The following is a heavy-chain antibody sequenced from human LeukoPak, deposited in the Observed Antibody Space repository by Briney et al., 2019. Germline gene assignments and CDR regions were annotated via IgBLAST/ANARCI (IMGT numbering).Heavy chain of an antibody. Sequence: SETLSLTCSVSGVSISNYYWTWIRQPPGKGLEWIGRMYIGGTRNYNPSLKSRVTISIGTSKNQFSLTLSSVTAADTAVYYFAIDLPGENSYAYGLWFDPWGQGTVDTVSS. D-gene: IGHD3-16*01. CDR3: AIDLPGENSYAYGLWFDP. CDR2: MYIGGTR. CDR1: GVSISNYY. V-gene: IGHV4-4*07. J-gene: IGHJ5*02.